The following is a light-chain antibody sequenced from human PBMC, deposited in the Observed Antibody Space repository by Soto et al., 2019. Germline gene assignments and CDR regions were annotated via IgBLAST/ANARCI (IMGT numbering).Light chain of an antibody. Sequence: QSVLTQPASVSGSPGQSITISCTGISSDIGAYNYVSWYQQHPGKAPKLIIYDVTNRPAGISSRFSASKSGNTASLTISVLQAEDEADYYCCSYKSSSTLYVFGTGTKVTVL. CDR1: SSDIGAYNY. CDR2: DVT. V-gene: IGLV2-14*03. J-gene: IGLJ1*01. CDR3: CSYKSSSTLYV.